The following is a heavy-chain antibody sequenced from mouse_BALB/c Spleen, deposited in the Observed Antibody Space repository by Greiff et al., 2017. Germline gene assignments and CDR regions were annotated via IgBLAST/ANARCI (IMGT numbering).Heavy chain of an antibody. CDR3: AREGDAPFAY. CDR1: GFTFSSYA. Sequence: DVQLVESGGGLVKPGGSLKLSCAASGFTFSSYAMSWVRQSPEKRLEWVAEISSGGSYTYYPDTVTGRFTISRDNAKNTLYLEMSSLRSEDTAMYYCAREGDAPFAYWGQGTLVTVSA. CDR2: ISSGGSYT. J-gene: IGHJ3*01. V-gene: IGHV5-9-4*01.